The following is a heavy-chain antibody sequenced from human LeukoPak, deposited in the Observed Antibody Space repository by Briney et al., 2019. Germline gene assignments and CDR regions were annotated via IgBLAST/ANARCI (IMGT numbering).Heavy chain of an antibody. CDR3: ATVFSGGYSYGGPPEHFDY. D-gene: IGHD5-18*01. CDR2: FDPEDGET. J-gene: IGHJ4*02. V-gene: IGHV1-24*01. CDR1: GYTFTSYG. Sequence: GASVKLSCKASGYTFTSYGMSWVRQAPGQGLEWMGGFDPEDGETIYAQKFQGRVTMTEDTSTDTAYMGLSSLRSEDTAVYYCATVFSGGYSYGGPPEHFDYWGQGTLVTVSS.